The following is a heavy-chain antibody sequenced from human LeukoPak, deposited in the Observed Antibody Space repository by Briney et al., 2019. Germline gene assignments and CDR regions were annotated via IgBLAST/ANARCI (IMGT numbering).Heavy chain of an antibody. CDR2: IYSGGST. CDR3: AREYYDSSGYHFDY. J-gene: IGHJ4*02. D-gene: IGHD3-22*01. Sequence: GGSLRLSCAASGFTVSSNYMSWVRQAPGKGLEWVSVIYSGGSTYYADSVKGRLTISRDNSKNTLYLQMNSLRAEDTAVYYCAREYYDSSGYHFDYWGQGTLVTVSS. CDR1: GFTVSSNY. V-gene: IGHV3-66*01.